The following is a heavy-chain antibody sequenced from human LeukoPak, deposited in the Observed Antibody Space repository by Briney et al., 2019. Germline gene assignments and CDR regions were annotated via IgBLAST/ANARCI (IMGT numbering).Heavy chain of an antibody. J-gene: IGHJ4*02. CDR1: GFTVSGNY. V-gene: IGHV3-53*01. Sequence: GGPLRLSCAASGFTVSGNYISWLRQAPGKGLEWVAGISDSGGRTKYADSVKGRFTISRDNSKNTLYLQMNSLRAEDTAVYFCAKRGVVIRVILVGFHKEAYYFDSWGQGALVTVSS. CDR3: AKRGVVIRVILVGFHKEAYYFDS. CDR2: SDSGGRT. D-gene: IGHD3-22*01.